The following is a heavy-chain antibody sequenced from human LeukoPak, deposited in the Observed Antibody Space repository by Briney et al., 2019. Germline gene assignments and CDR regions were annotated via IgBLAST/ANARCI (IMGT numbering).Heavy chain of an antibody. CDR3: ARRGGPTKYGDYRFDY. V-gene: IGHV3-23*01. Sequence: GGSLRLSCAASGFTFSNYAMSWVRQAPGKGLEWVSAISSSGGNTYYAADSVKGRFTISRDNSKNTLYLQMNSLRAEDTAVYYCARRGGPTKYGDYRFDYWGQGTLVTVSS. D-gene: IGHD4-17*01. CDR1: GFTFSNYA. CDR2: ISSSGGNT. J-gene: IGHJ4*02.